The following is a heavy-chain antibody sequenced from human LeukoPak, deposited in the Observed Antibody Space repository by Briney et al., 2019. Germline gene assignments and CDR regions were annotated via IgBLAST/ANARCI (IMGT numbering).Heavy chain of an antibody. Sequence: GGSLRLSCAASGFTFSSYSMNWVRQAPGKGLEWVSISGSGGGTYYADSVKGRFTISRANSKNTLYLQMNSLRAEDTAVYYCAKARGATYGTYYFDYWGQGTLVTVSS. D-gene: IGHD4/OR15-4a*01. CDR1: GFTFSSYS. J-gene: IGHJ4*02. CDR3: AKARGATYGTYYFDY. CDR2: ISGSGGGT. V-gene: IGHV3-23*01.